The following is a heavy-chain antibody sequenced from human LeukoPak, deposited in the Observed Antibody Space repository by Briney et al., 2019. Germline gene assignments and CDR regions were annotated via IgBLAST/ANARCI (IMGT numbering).Heavy chain of an antibody. D-gene: IGHD3-22*01. CDR3: TTVRVGGITLFY. V-gene: IGHV3-15*01. Sequence: GGSLRLSCAASRFTFSNAWISWVRQAPGKGLEWVGRIKSKTDGGTTDYAAPVKGRFTISRDDSKNTLYLQMNSLKTADTAVYYCTTVRVGGITLFYWGQGTLVTVSS. J-gene: IGHJ4*02. CDR1: RFTFSNAW. CDR2: IKSKTDGGTT.